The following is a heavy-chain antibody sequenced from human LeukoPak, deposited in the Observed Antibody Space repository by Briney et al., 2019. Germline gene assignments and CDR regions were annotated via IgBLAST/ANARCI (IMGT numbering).Heavy chain of an antibody. V-gene: IGHV3-20*04. CDR1: GFTFNDYG. D-gene: IGHD1-26*01. J-gene: IGHJ4*02. CDR3: ARDKLVGDSYFEY. CDR2: INWNGGST. Sequence: GGSLRLSCAASGFTFNDYGMSWVRQAPGKGLEWVSGINWNGGSTGYADSVKGRFTISRDNAKNSLFLQMNSLRAEDTAVYYCARDKLVGDSYFEYWGQGTLVTVSS.